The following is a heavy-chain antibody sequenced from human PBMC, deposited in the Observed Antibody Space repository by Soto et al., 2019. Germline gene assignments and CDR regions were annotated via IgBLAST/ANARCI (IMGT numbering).Heavy chain of an antibody. V-gene: IGHV3-23*01. J-gene: IGHJ6*02. CDR2: ISGSGSST. CDR3: AKEMCSGGSCYSSYGMDV. CDR1: GFAFMYYA. Sequence: GGSLRLSCAASGFAFMYYAMIFFCHSAYKWLEWVSTISGSGSSTYHADSVRGRFSISRDNSKNTVYLQMNSLRAEDTAVYYCAKEMCSGGSCYSSYGMDVWGQGTTVTVSS. D-gene: IGHD2-15*01.